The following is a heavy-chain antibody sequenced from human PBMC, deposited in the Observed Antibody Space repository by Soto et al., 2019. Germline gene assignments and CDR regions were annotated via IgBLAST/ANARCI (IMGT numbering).Heavy chain of an antibody. J-gene: IGHJ4*02. CDR1: GYTFTSYG. D-gene: IGHD3-10*01. CDR2: ISAYNGNT. CDR3: AGGSHYYGSGSYSY. Sequence: QVQLVQSGAEVKKPGASVKVSCKASGYTFTSYGISWVRQAPGQGLEWMGWISAYNGNTNYAQKLQGRVTMTTDTSASTACMELRSLRSDDTAVDYCAGGSHYYGSGSYSYWGQGTLVTVSS. V-gene: IGHV1-18*01.